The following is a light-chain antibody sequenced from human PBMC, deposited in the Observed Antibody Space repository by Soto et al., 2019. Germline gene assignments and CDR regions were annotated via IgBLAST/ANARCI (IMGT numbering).Light chain of an antibody. CDR2: EVS. Sequence: QSALTQPASVSGSPGQSITISCTGTSSDVGNYNYVSWYQHHPGKAPKLMIHEVSYRPSGVSVRFSGSKSGNTASLTISGLQAEDEANYYCSSYTTSRTWVFGGGTKLTVL. CDR3: SSYTTSRTWV. J-gene: IGLJ3*02. V-gene: IGLV2-14*01. CDR1: SSDVGNYNY.